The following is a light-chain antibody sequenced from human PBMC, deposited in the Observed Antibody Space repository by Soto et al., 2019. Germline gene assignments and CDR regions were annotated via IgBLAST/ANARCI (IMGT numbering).Light chain of an antibody. CDR1: QGVRSNY. V-gene: IGKV3-20*01. CDR2: GAS. CDR3: QHDRTA. Sequence: EIVLTQSPGTLSLSPGERATLSCRASQGVRSNYLAWYQQKPGQPPRLLIYGASSRATGIPDRFSGSGSGTNFNLTIPGLAAEDFAVYYCQHDRTAFGGGTKVEIK. J-gene: IGKJ4*01.